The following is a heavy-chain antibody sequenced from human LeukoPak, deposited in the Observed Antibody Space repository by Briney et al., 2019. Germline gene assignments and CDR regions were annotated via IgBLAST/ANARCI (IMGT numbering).Heavy chain of an antibody. CDR1: GFTFSSHW. V-gene: IGHV3-74*01. CDR2: INGAGSST. CDR3: ARVDAFDI. Sequence: GGSLRLSCAASGFTFSSHWMHWVRQAPGKGLVWVSRINGAGSSTSYADSVKGRFTVSRDSAKNTLNLQMNSLRAEDTAVCYCARVDAFDIWGQGTMVTVSS. J-gene: IGHJ3*02.